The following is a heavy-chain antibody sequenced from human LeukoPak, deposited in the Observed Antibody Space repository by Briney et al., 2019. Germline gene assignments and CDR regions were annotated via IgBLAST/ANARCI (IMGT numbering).Heavy chain of an antibody. CDR3: AKGHRYSSGWYWSHWFDP. J-gene: IGHJ5*02. CDR1: GGSFSGYY. CDR2: INHSGST. Sequence: SETLSLTCAVYGGSFSGYYWSWIPQPPGKGLEWIGEINHSGSTNYNPSLKSRVTISVDTSKNQFSLKLSSVTAADTAVYYCAKGHRYSSGWYWSHWFDPWGQGTLVTVSS. V-gene: IGHV4-34*01. D-gene: IGHD6-19*01.